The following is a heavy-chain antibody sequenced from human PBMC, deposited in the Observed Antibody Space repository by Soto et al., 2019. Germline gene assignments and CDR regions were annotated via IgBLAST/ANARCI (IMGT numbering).Heavy chain of an antibody. J-gene: IGHJ4*02. D-gene: IGHD2-2*01. CDR2: ISGSGSTT. Sequence: EVQLLDSGGGLVQPGGSLRLSCAASGFTFSNYAMSWVRQAPGKGLEWVSSISGSGSTTYYTDSVKGRFTISRDNSKSTLSLQMDSLRAEDTAIYYCAKTAAPRGAYYFDYWGPGNLLTVSS. V-gene: IGHV3-23*01. CDR3: AKTAAPRGAYYFDY. CDR1: GFTFSNYA.